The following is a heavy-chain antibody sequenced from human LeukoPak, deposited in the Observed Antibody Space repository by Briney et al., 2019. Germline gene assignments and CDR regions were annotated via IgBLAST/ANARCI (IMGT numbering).Heavy chain of an antibody. J-gene: IGHJ4*02. CDR1: GFTFDDYA. CDR2: ISWNSGSI. CDR3: AKAVHYDSSGYWFDY. Sequence: GGSLRLSCAASGFTFDDYAMHWARQVPGKGLEWVSGISWNSGSIGYADSVKGRFTISRDNAKNSLYLQMNSLRAEDTALYYCAKAVHYDSSGYWFDYWGQGTLVTVSS. D-gene: IGHD3-22*01. V-gene: IGHV3-9*01.